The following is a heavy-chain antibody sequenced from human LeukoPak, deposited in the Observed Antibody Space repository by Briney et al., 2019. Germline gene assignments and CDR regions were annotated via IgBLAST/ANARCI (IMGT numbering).Heavy chain of an antibody. CDR2: IYSGGST. CDR3: ARDDYYDSSGYPKNYYYYGMDV. J-gene: IGHJ6*02. CDR1: GFTVSSNH. D-gene: IGHD3-22*01. V-gene: IGHV3-66*01. Sequence: GGSLRLSCAASGFTVSSNHMSWVRQAPGKGLEWVSVIYSGGSTYYADSVKGRFTISRDNSKNTLHLQMNSLTAEDTAVYYCARDDYYDSSGYPKNYYYYGMDVWGQGTTVTVSS.